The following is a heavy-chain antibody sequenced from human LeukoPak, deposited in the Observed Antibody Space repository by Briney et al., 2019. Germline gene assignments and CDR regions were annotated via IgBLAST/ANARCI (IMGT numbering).Heavy chain of an antibody. Sequence: SETLSLTCTVSGGSISSSSYYWGWIRQPPGKGLERIGSIYDSGSTYYNPSLKSRVTISVDTSKNQFSLKLSSVTAADTAVYYCASQQTITMIVVVITTSPYYFDYWGQGTLVTVSS. CDR1: GGSISSSSYY. D-gene: IGHD3-22*01. J-gene: IGHJ4*02. CDR3: ASQQTITMIVVVITTSPYYFDY. CDR2: IYDSGST. V-gene: IGHV4-39*01.